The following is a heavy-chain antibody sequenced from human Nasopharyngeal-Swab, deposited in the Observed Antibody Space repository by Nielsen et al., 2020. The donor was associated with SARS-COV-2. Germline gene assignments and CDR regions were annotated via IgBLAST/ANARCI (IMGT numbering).Heavy chain of an antibody. CDR2: IYPGDSET. CDR1: GYSFGSYW. V-gene: IGHV5-51*01. CDR3: ARRNQMAARPFDS. D-gene: IGHD6-6*01. Sequence: GESLKISCKGSGYSFGSYWIGWVRQMPGKGLEWMGIIYPGDSETRYSPSFQGQVTISADKSINTAYLQWRSLKASDTAMYYCARRNQMAARPFDSWGQGTLVTVSS. J-gene: IGHJ4*02.